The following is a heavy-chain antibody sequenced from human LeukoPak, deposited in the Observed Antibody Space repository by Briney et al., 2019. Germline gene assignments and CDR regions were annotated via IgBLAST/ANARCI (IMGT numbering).Heavy chain of an antibody. CDR2: IYYSGST. D-gene: IGHD2-15*01. J-gene: IGHJ4*02. CDR3: ATRDCSGGGCYYY. CDR1: GGSTSSGGYY. Sequence: SETLSLTCTVSGGSTSSGGYYWSWIRQHPGKGLEWIGYIYYSGSTYYNPSLRSRVTISVDTSTNQFSLRLSSVTAADTAVYYCATRDCSGGGCYYYWGQGTLVTVSS. V-gene: IGHV4-31*03.